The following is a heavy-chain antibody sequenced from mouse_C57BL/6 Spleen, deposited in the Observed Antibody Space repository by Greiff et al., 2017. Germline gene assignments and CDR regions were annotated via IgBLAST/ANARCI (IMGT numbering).Heavy chain of an antibody. D-gene: IGHD2-13*01. V-gene: IGHV1-26*01. J-gene: IGHJ1*03. CDR1: GYTFTDYY. CDR3: ARRGDYGNCDV. Sequence: EVKLQQSGPELVKPGASVKISCKASGYTFTDYYMNWVKQSHGKSLEWIGDINPNNGGTSYNQKFKGKATLTVDKSSSTAYMELRSLTSEDAAVYYCARRGDYGNCDVWGTGTTVTVSS. CDR2: INPNNGGT.